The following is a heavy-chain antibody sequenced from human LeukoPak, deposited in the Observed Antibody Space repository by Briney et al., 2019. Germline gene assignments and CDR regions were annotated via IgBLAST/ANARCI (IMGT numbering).Heavy chain of an antibody. CDR1: GGSFSGYY. CDR3: ARRAYDILTGTYYYYGMDV. CDR2: INHSGST. V-gene: IGHV4-34*01. D-gene: IGHD3-9*01. J-gene: IGHJ6*02. Sequence: ASETLSLTCAVYGGSFSGYYWSWIRQPPGKGLEWIGEINHSGSTNYNPSLKSRVTISVDTSKNQFSLKLSSVTAADTAVYYCARRAYDILTGTYYYYGMDVWGQGTTVTVSS.